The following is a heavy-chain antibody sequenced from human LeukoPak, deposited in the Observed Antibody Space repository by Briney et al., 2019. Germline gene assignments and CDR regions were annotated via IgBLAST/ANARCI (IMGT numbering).Heavy chain of an antibody. J-gene: IGHJ3*02. CDR2: IYYGGST. D-gene: IGHD2-15*01. CDR1: GGSISSSSYY. Sequence: SETLSLXCTVSGGSISSSSYYWGWIRQPPGKGLDWIGTIYYGGSTYYNPSLKSRVTVSVDTSKNQFSLKLSSVTAADTAVYYCAVQTEASVLPDPAFDIWGQGTMVTVSS. CDR3: AVQTEASVLPDPAFDI. V-gene: IGHV4-39*01.